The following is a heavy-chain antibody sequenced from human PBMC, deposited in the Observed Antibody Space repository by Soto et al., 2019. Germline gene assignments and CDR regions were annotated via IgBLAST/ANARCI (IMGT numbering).Heavy chain of an antibody. D-gene: IGHD1-26*01. CDR2: IWYDGSNK. J-gene: IGHJ6*02. V-gene: IGHV3-33*06. CDR3: AKDQGDYGMEV. CDR1: GFTFSSYG. Sequence: GGSLRLSCAASGFTFSSYGMHWVRQAPGKGLEWVAGIWYDGSNKYYADSVKGRFTISRDNSKNTLYLQMNSLRGEDTAVYYCAKDQGDYGMEVWGQGTKVTVSS.